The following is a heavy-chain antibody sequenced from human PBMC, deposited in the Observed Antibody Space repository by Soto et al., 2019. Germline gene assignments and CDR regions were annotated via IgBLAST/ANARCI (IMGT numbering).Heavy chain of an antibody. CDR1: GFTFSNAW. V-gene: IGHV3-15*07. CDR3: TPGYYDSSGYYSDDAFDI. CDR2: IKSKTDGGTT. Sequence: EVQLVESGGGLEKPGGSLRLSCAASGFTFSNAWMNWVRQAPGKGLEWVGRIKSKTDGGTTDYAAPVKGRFTISRDDSKNTLYLQMNSLKTEDSAVYYCTPGYYDSSGYYSDDAFDIWGQGTMVTVSS. J-gene: IGHJ3*02. D-gene: IGHD3-22*01.